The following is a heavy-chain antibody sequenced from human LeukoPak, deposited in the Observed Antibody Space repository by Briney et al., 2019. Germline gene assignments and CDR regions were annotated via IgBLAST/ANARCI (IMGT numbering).Heavy chain of an antibody. V-gene: IGHV1-24*01. CDR2: FDPEDGQA. CDR3: ATVSSYTYDNGGFYFDF. D-gene: IGHD3-22*01. CDR1: GYTFTSYD. J-gene: IGHJ4*02. Sequence: VATVKVSCKASGYTFTSYDINWVRQATGQGLEWMGGFDPEDGQATYAQKFRGRVTVTEDTSTDTAYMDLSSLRSEDTAVYYCATVSSYTYDNGGFYFDFWGQGTLVTVSS.